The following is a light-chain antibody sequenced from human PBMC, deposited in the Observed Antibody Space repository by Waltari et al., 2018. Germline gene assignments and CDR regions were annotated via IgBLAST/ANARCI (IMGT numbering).Light chain of an antibody. V-gene: IGKV4-1*01. CDR1: QSVFYSPTNKNY. CDR3: QQYYSSPYT. Sequence: DFVMTQSPDSLAVSLGERATLNCRSRQSVFYSPTNKNYLAWYQQKPGQPPKLLIYWASTRQSGVPDRFSGSGSGTDFTLTITNLQAEDVAVYYCQQYYSSPYTFGQGTKLEIK. J-gene: IGKJ2*01. CDR2: WAS.